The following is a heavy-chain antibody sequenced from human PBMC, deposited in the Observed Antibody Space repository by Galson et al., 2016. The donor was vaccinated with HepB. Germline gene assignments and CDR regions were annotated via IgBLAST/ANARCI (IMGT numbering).Heavy chain of an antibody. D-gene: IGHD1-26*01. CDR1: GGTFSSYA. J-gene: IGHJ4*02. Sequence: SVKVSCKASGGTFSSYAISWVRQAPGQGLEWMGGIIPIFGTTNYAQKFQGRVTITADASTSTAYMELSSLSSEDTAVYYCARILGSGNYVYFDYWGQGTLVTVSS. CDR3: ARILGSGNYVYFDY. CDR2: IIPIFGTT. V-gene: IGHV1-69*13.